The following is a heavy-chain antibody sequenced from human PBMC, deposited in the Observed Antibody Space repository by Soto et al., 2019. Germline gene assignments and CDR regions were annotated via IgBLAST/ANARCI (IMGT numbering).Heavy chain of an antibody. CDR1: GFTFSNYP. V-gene: IGHV3-23*01. J-gene: IGHJ4*02. CDR3: ARRV. Sequence: GGSLRLSCATSGFTFSNYPMNWVRQAPGKGLEWVSGISAGGDRTYYADSVKGRFTIFRDNSKNSVSLRMNSLRVEDTAVYYCARRVWGQGTLVTVSS. CDR2: ISAGGDRT.